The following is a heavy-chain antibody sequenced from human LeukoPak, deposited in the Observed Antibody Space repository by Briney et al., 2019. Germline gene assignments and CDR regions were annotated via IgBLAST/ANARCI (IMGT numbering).Heavy chain of an antibody. Sequence: PGGSLRLSCAASGLTFSSSWMSWVRQVPGRGLEWVANIKHDGSERYHVDSVRGRFTISRDNAKNSLYLQMNSLRAEDTAVYYCASDGHSHANWGQGTLVTVSS. CDR2: IKHDGSER. D-gene: IGHD2-2*01. CDR1: GLTFSSSW. CDR3: ASDGHSHAN. V-gene: IGHV3-7*01. J-gene: IGHJ4*02.